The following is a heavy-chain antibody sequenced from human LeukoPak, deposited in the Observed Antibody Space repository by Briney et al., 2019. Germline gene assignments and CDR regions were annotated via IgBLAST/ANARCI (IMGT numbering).Heavy chain of an antibody. CDR2: INPSGGST. D-gene: IGHD2-8*01. V-gene: IGHV1-46*01. Sequence: GASVKVSCKASGYTFTSYYMHWVRQAPGQGLEWMGIINPSGGSTSYAQKFQGRVTMTRDTSTSTVYTELSSLRSEDTAVYYCARSSYCTNGVCYMGYWGQGTLVTVSS. CDR1: GYTFTSYY. J-gene: IGHJ4*02. CDR3: ARSSYCTNGVCYMGY.